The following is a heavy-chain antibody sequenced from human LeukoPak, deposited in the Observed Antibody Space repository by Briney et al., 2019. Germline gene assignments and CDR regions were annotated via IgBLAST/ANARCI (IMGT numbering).Heavy chain of an antibody. V-gene: IGHV3-30*04. CDR3: ARTNGGGYSYGYYYMDV. J-gene: IGHJ6*03. D-gene: IGHD5-18*01. Sequence: GGSLRLSCAASGFTFSSYAMSWARQAPGKGLEWVAVISYDGSNKYYADSVKGRFTISRDNSKNTLYLQMNSLRAEDTAVYYCARTNGGGYSYGYYYMDVWGKGTTVTVSS. CDR1: GFTFSSYA. CDR2: ISYDGSNK.